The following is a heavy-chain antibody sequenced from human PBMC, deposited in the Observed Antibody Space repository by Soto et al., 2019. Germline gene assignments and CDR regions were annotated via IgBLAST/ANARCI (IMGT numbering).Heavy chain of an antibody. V-gene: IGHV4-31*03. Sequence: PSETLSLTCTVSGGSISSGGYYWSWIRQHPGKGLEWIGYIYYSGSTYYNPSLKSRVTISVDTSKNQFSLKLSSVTAADTAVYYCAKNGYDSSGYYYEYWGQGTLVTVSS. D-gene: IGHD3-22*01. CDR1: GGSISSGGYY. J-gene: IGHJ4*02. CDR2: IYYSGST. CDR3: AKNGYDSSGYYYEY.